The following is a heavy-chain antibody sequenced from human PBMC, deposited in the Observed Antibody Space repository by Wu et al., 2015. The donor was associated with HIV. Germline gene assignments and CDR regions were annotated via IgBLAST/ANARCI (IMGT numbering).Heavy chain of an antibody. D-gene: IGHD3-22*01. J-gene: IGHJ5*02. CDR2: MNPNSGNT. V-gene: IGHV1-8*01. Sequence: QVQLVQSGAEVKKPGASVKVSCKASGYTFTSYDINWVRQATGQGLEWMGWMNPNSGNTGYAQKFQGRVTMTRNTSISTAYMELSSLRSEDTAVYYCARDYYDSSGYITNNWFDPWGQGTLVTVSS. CDR3: ARDYYDSSGYITNNWFDP. CDR1: GYTFTSYD.